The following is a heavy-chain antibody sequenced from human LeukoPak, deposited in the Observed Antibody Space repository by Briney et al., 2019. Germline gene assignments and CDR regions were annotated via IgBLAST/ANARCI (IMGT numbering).Heavy chain of an antibody. Sequence: SETLSLTCTVSGGSISSYYWSWIRQPPGKGLEWIGYIYYSGSTNYNPSLKSRVTISVDTSKNQFSLKLSSVTAADTAVYYCARQYANYYDSSGYYYFSLVYFGYWGQGTLVTVSS. D-gene: IGHD3-22*01. V-gene: IGHV4-59*08. CDR2: IYYSGST. J-gene: IGHJ4*02. CDR1: GGSISSYY. CDR3: ARQYANYYDSSGYYYFSLVYFGY.